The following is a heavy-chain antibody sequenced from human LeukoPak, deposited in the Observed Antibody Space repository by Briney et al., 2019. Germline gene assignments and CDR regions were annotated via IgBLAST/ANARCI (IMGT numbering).Heavy chain of an antibody. CDR2: IFHSGST. Sequence: PSETLSLTCTVSGGSIGIYYWSWIRQPPGKGLEWIGYIFHSGSTNYNPSLKSRVTISVDTSKNQFSLKLSSVTAADTAVYYCASLYCSGGSCYSDSPNWFDPWGQGTLVTVSS. V-gene: IGHV4-59*08. CDR1: GGSIGIYY. D-gene: IGHD2-15*01. J-gene: IGHJ5*02. CDR3: ASLYCSGGSCYSDSPNWFDP.